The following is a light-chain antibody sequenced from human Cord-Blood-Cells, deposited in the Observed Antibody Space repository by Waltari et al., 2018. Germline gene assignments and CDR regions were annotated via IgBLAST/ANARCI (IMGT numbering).Light chain of an antibody. CDR2: EVS. J-gene: IGLJ3*02. V-gene: IGLV2-23*02. Sequence: QPALTQPASVSGSPGHSITIPCTAPTSHVGSYNLDSWYQQHPGKAPKRMIYEVSKRPSGVSNRFSGSKSCNTASLTISGLQAEDEADYYCCSYAGSSTLVFGGGTKLTVL. CDR3: CSYAGSSTLV. CDR1: TSHVGSYNL.